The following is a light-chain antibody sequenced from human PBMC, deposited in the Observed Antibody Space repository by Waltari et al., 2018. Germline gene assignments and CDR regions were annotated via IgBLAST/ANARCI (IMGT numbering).Light chain of an antibody. CDR3: QKYGTLPAT. J-gene: IGKJ1*01. Sequence: IVLTPSPATLSLSPGERATLSCRASQSVSRTLAWYQQKPGQAPRLLIYDASSRATGIPDRFSGSGSGTDFSLTISRLEPEDFAVYYCQKYGTLPATFGQGTKVEIK. V-gene: IGKV3-20*01. CDR2: DAS. CDR1: QSVSRT.